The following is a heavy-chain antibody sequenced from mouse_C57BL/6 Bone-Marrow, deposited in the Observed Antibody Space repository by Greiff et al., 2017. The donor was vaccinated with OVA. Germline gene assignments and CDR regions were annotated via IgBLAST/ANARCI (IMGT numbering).Heavy chain of an antibody. CDR1: GFSLTSYG. CDR2: IWSGGST. J-gene: IGHJ2*01. D-gene: IGHD1-1*01. V-gene: IGHV2-2*01. Sequence: VQLQQSGPGLVQPSQSLSITCTVSGFSLTSYGVHWVRQSPGKGLEWLGVIWSGGSTDYNAAFISRLSISKDNSKSQVFFKMNSLQADDTAIYYCARNEDTTVVASYYFDYWSQGTTLTVSS. CDR3: ARNEDTTVVASYYFDY.